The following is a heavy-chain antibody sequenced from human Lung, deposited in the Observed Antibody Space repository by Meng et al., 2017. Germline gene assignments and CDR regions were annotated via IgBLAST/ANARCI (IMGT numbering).Heavy chain of an antibody. Sequence: QVPLGQSGAEVKKPGASVKVSCKASGYTFTSYAMHWVRQAPGQRLEWMGWINAGNGNTKYSQKFQGRVTITRDTSASTAYMELSSLRSEDTAVYYCARGDYCGGDCYWFDYWGQGTLVTVSS. CDR2: INAGNGNT. V-gene: IGHV1-3*01. CDR1: GYTFTSYA. CDR3: ARGDYCGGDCYWFDY. J-gene: IGHJ4*02. D-gene: IGHD2-21*02.